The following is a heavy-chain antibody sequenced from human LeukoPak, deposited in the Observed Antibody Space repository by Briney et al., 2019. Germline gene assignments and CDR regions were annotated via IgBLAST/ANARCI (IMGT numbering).Heavy chain of an antibody. V-gene: IGHV3-74*01. CDR3: ARVSASSGWPFDY. Sequence: PGGSLRLSCVASGFTFSRYWMHWVRQAPGKGLVWVSRINSDGRSTNYADSVKGRFSISRDNAENTLYLQMNSLRVEDTAVYYCARVSASSGWPFDYWGQGTLVTVSS. J-gene: IGHJ4*02. D-gene: IGHD6-19*01. CDR1: GFTFSRYW. CDR2: INSDGRST.